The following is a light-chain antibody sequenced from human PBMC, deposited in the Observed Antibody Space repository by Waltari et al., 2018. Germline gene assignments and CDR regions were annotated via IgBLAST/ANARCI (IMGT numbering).Light chain of an antibody. CDR2: NVS. CDR1: SSDIGNYNY. CDR3: SSYTTSSTWV. V-gene: IGLV2-14*03. Sequence: QSALTQPASVSGSPGQSITISCNGTSSDIGNYNYVSWYQQYPGKAPKLMIDNVSDRPSGISTRFSGSKSGNTASLTISGLQAEDEADYYCSSYTTSSTWVFSGGTKLTVL. J-gene: IGLJ3*02.